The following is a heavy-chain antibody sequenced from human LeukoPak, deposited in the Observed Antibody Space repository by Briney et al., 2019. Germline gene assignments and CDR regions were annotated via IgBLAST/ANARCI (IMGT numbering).Heavy chain of an antibody. Sequence: GGSLRLSCAASGFTFDDYGMSWVRQAPGKGLEWVSGINWNGGSTGYADSVKGRFTISRDNAKNSLYVQMNSLRAEDTALYYCARDLSVAAAAGTFLFDYWGQGTLVTVSS. V-gene: IGHV3-20*04. J-gene: IGHJ4*02. CDR3: ARDLSVAAAAGTFLFDY. CDR2: INWNGGST. D-gene: IGHD6-13*01. CDR1: GFTFDDYG.